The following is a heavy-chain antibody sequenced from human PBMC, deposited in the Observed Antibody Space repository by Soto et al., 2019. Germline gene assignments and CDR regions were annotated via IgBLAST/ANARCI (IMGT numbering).Heavy chain of an antibody. CDR1: GYTFTSYG. V-gene: IGHV1-18*01. J-gene: IGHJ4*02. D-gene: IGHD4-17*01. Sequence: ASVKVSCKASGYTFTSYGISWVRQAPGQGLEWMGWISAYNGNTNYAQKLQGRVTMTTDTSTSTAYMELSSLRSEDTAVYYCARASSKDYGSDDFDYWGQGTLVTVSS. CDR2: ISAYNGNT. CDR3: ARASSKDYGSDDFDY.